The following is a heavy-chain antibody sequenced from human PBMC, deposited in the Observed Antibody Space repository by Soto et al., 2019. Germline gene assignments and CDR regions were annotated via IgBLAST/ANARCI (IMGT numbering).Heavy chain of an antibody. V-gene: IGHV1-46*01. J-gene: IGHJ6*02. CDR1: GYTLTTNY. CDR2: LNPRTKST. Sequence: QVQLVQSGAEVKKPGASVRVSCKASGYTLTTNYMHWVRQAPGQGLEWMGMLNPRTKSTKYEQKFQGRVTLTSDTSTSTVYMELNSLNSEDTAIYFCAREVPYGMDVWGQGTTVTVSS. CDR3: AREVPYGMDV.